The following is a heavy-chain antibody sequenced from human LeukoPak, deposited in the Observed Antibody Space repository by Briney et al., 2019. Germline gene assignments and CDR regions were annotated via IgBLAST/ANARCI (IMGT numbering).Heavy chain of an antibody. CDR3: AREEVGVVPADY. Sequence: SETLSLACTVYGGSISSSSYYWGWIRQPPGKGLEWIGSIYFSGSTYYNPSLKSRVTISVDTSKNQFSLKPSSVTAADTAVYYCAREEVGVVPADYWGQGTLVTVSS. V-gene: IGHV4-39*02. CDR2: IYFSGST. J-gene: IGHJ4*02. D-gene: IGHD2-2*01. CDR1: GGSISSSSYY.